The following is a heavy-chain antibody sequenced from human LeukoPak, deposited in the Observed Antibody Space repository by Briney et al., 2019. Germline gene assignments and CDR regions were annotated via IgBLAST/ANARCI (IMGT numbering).Heavy chain of an antibody. CDR2: INPSGGST. CDR3: ARDLTLYSSSSDNRPTDDY. D-gene: IGHD6-6*01. Sequence: ASVKVSCKASGYTFTSYYMHWVRQAPGQGLEWMGIINPSGGSTSYAQKFQGRVTMTRDTSTSTVYMELSSLRSEDTAVYYCARDLTLYSSSSDNRPTDDYWGQGTLVTVSS. J-gene: IGHJ4*02. V-gene: IGHV1-46*01. CDR1: GYTFTSYY.